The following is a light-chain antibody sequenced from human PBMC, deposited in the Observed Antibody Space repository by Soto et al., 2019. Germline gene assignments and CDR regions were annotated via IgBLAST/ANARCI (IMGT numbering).Light chain of an antibody. Sequence: DIQMTQTPSSLSASVGDRVTITCRASQDISNQLGWHQQKPGGVPKLLIFGASTLHSGVPSRFSGSGSGTDFTLTISSLQPEDVATYYCQKNDSAPYTFGQGTKLEIK. CDR2: GAS. V-gene: IGKV1-27*01. CDR3: QKNDSAPYT. CDR1: QDISNQ. J-gene: IGKJ2*01.